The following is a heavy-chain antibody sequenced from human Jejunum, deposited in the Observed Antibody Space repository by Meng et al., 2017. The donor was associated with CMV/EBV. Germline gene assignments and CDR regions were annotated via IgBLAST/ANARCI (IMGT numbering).Heavy chain of an antibody. D-gene: IGHD3-10*01. Sequence: SGYTFTTFGINWVRQAPGQGLEWMGWISGYNGNTKYAQKVQDRVTMTRDTSTSTVYMDLRSLRSDDTAVYYCANYYYDTHGHNWIDPWGPGALVTVSS. CDR3: ANYYYDTHGHNWIDP. V-gene: IGHV1-18*01. J-gene: IGHJ5*02. CDR1: GYTFTTFG. CDR2: ISGYNGNT.